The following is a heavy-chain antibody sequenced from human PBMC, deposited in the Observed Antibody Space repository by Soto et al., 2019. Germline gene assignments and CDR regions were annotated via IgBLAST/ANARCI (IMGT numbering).Heavy chain of an antibody. V-gene: IGHV4-59*08. CDR3: ATQEVGGSYVYTFDP. CDR2: IYYSGST. J-gene: IGHJ5*02. CDR1: GGSISNYY. D-gene: IGHD1-26*01. Sequence: SETLSLTCTVSGGSISNYYWTWIRQPPGKGLEWIGCIYYSGSTNYNPSLKSRVTISVDTSKNQFSLKLSSVTAADTAVYYCATQEVGGSYVYTFDPWGQGTLVTVS.